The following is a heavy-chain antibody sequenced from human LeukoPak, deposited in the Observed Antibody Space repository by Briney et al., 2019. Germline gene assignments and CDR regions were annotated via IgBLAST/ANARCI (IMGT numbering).Heavy chain of an antibody. CDR2: INPSGGST. J-gene: IGHJ4*02. Sequence: ASVKVSCKASGYTFTSYYMHWVRQAPGQGLEWMGIINPSGGSTSYAQKFQGRVTMTRDTSTSTAYMELRSLRSDDTAVYYCAREVWGDFYFDYWGQGTLVTVSS. CDR3: AREVWGDFYFDY. D-gene: IGHD3-10*01. CDR1: GYTFTSYY. V-gene: IGHV1-46*01.